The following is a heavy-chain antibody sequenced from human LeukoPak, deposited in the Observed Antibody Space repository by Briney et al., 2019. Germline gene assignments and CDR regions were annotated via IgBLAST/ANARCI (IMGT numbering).Heavy chain of an antibody. V-gene: IGHV1-69*13. CDR3: AIDRRRSGYDMYYFDY. CDR2: IIPIFGTA. D-gene: IGHD3-9*01. J-gene: IGHJ4*02. Sequence: ASVKVSCKASGGTFSSYAISWVRQAPGQGLEWMGGIIPIFGTANYAQKFQGRVTITADESTSTAYMELSSLRSEDTAVYYCAIDRRRSGYDMYYFDYWGQGTLVTVSS. CDR1: GGTFSSYA.